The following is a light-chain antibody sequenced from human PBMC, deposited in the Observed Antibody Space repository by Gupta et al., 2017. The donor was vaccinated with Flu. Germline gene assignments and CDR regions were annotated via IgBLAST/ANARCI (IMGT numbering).Light chain of an antibody. J-gene: IGKJ3*01. Sequence: DIQMTQSPSSLSASVGDRVTITCRATQDIDTFLNWYQHKPGKAPKLLIYDASNLERGVPSRFRGSGYGRDFTLTIYNCQPEDITTYFCQQYDDLPLFTFGPGTKVDIK. CDR2: DAS. CDR1: QDIDTF. V-gene: IGKV1-33*01. CDR3: QQYDDLPLFT.